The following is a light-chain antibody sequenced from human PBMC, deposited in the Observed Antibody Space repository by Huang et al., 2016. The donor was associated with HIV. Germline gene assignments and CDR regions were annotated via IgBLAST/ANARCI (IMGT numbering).Light chain of an antibody. CDR2: DTS. CDR1: QSVSSS. Sequence: EIVLTQSPATLSLSPGERATLSCKASQSVSSSLAWYQQKPGQAPRLLSYDTSNRATGIPARFSGSESGTDFTLTISSLEPEDFAVYYCQQRSNWPRFTFGPGTKVDIK. V-gene: IGKV3-11*01. J-gene: IGKJ3*01. CDR3: QQRSNWPRFT.